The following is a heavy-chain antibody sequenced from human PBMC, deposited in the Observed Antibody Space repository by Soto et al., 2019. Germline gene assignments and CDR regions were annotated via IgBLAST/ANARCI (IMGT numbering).Heavy chain of an antibody. CDR2: INAGNGNT. Sequence: ASVKVSCKASGYTFTSYAMHWVRQAPGQRLEWMGWINAGNGNTKYSQKFQGRVTITRDTSASTAYMELSSLKSEDTAVYYCARDVSIAAALYDYWGQGTLVTVSS. CDR1: GYTFTSYA. V-gene: IGHV1-3*01. D-gene: IGHD6-13*01. J-gene: IGHJ4*02. CDR3: ARDVSIAAALYDY.